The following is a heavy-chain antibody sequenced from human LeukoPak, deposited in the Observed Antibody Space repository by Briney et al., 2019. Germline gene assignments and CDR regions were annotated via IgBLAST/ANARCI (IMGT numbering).Heavy chain of an antibody. V-gene: IGHV1-69*13. D-gene: IGHD3-16*02. J-gene: IGHJ5*02. CDR2: IIPIFGTA. CDR1: GGTFSSYA. CDR3: ARDESYYDYVWGSYRPDWFDP. Sequence: GASVKVSCKASGGTFSSYAISWVRQAPGQGLEWMGGIIPIFGTANYAQKFQGRVTITADESTSTAYMELSSLRSEDTAVYYCARDESYYDYVWGSYRPDWFDPWGQGTLVTVSS.